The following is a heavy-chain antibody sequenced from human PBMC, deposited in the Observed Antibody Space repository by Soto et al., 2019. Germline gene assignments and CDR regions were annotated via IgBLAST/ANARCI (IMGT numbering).Heavy chain of an antibody. D-gene: IGHD4-17*01. J-gene: IGHJ6*02. Sequence: SGPTLVNPTHTLTLTFTFAGFSLSTGGVCVFCVRQPPGKALEWLALIYWDDDKRYSPSLKSRLTITKDTSKNQVVLTMTNMDPVDTATYYCAHIGPTAHYYYYYGMDVWGQGTTVTVSS. CDR3: AHIGPTAHYYYYYGMDV. CDR2: IYWDDDK. CDR1: GFSLSTGGVC. V-gene: IGHV2-5*02.